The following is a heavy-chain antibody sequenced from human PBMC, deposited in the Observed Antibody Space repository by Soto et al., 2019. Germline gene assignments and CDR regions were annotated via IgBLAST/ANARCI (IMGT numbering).Heavy chain of an antibody. CDR2: IWYDGSNK. CDR1: GYTFSSYG. J-gene: IGHJ4*02. Sequence: GGSLRLSCAASGYTFSSYGMHWVRQAPGKGLEWVAVIWYDGSNKYYADSVKGRFTISRDNSKNTLYLQMNGLRAEDTAVYYCAREKDHPGPLAYWGQGTLVTVSS. V-gene: IGHV3-33*01. D-gene: IGHD3-10*01. CDR3: AREKDHPGPLAY.